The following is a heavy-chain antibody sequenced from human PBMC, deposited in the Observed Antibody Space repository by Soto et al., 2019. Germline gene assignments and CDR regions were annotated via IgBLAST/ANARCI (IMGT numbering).Heavy chain of an antibody. V-gene: IGHV3-30*03. D-gene: IGHD3-10*01. CDR3: AGERWFGENGNYGMDV. Sequence: PGGSLRLSCAASGFTFSSYGMHWVRQAPGNGLEWLAVISYDGSNKYYADSVKGRFTISRDNSKNTLYLQMNSLRAEDTAVYYCAGERWFGENGNYGMDVWGQGTTVTVS. CDR2: ISYDGSNK. J-gene: IGHJ6*02. CDR1: GFTFSSYG.